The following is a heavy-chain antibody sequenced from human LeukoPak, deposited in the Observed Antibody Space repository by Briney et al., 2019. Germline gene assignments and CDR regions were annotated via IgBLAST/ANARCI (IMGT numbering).Heavy chain of an antibody. Sequence: PGGSFRLSCAVSGLTFSKAWMSWVRQAPGKGLEWVGLIKSKTDGGTSDYAAPVKGRFTISRDDSKNTLYLQMNSLKTEDTAVYYCATLGYCTNGECYGFDYWGQGTLVTVSS. CDR3: ATLGYCTNGECYGFDY. CDR1: GLTFSKAW. J-gene: IGHJ4*02. D-gene: IGHD2-8*01. CDR2: IKSKTDGGTS. V-gene: IGHV3-15*01.